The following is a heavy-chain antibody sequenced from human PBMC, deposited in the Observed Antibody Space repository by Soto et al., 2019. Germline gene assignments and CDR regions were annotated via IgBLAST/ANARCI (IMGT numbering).Heavy chain of an antibody. D-gene: IGHD1-1*01. CDR3: AREVPPKRDFDN. CDR2: IIPVFETP. Sequence: QVQLVQSGAEVKKPGSSVKVSCKASGGTFSNYGINWVRQAPGQGLEWMGRIIPVFETPNYAQKFQGRVTISADGSTSTAYMELRSLRAEDTAVYYCAREVPPKRDFDNWGQGTLVTVSS. CDR1: GGTFSNYG. J-gene: IGHJ4*02. V-gene: IGHV1-69*15.